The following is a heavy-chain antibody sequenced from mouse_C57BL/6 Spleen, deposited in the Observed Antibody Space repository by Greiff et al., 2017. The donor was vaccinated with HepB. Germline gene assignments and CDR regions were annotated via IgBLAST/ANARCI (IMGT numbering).Heavy chain of an antibody. CDR3: TRDGNYADYYAMDY. V-gene: IGHV1-15*01. Sequence: VQLVESGAELVRPGASVTLSCKASGYTFTDYEMHWVKQTPVHGLEWIGAIDPETGGTAYNQKFKGKAILTADKSSSTAYMELRSLTSEDSAVYYCTRDGNYADYYAMDYWGQGTSVTVSS. CDR1: GYTFTDYE. D-gene: IGHD2-1*01. J-gene: IGHJ4*01. CDR2: IDPETGGT.